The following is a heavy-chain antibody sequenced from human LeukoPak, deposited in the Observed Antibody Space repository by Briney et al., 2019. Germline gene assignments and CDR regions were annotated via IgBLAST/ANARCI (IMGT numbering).Heavy chain of an antibody. D-gene: IGHD6-19*01. CDR2: IIPIFGTA. V-gene: IGHV1-69*05. CDR1: GGTFSSYA. Sequence: ASVKVSCKASGGTFSSYAISWVRQAPGQGLEWMGRIIPIFGTANYAQKFQGRVTITTDESTSTAYMELSSLRSEDTAVYYCARLYSSGWYYFDYWGQGTLVTVSS. J-gene: IGHJ4*02. CDR3: ARLYSSGWYYFDY.